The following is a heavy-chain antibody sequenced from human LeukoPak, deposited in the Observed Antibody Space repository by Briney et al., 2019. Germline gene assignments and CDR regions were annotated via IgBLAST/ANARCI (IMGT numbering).Heavy chain of an antibody. V-gene: IGHV4-34*01. CDR2: INHSGST. J-gene: IGHJ4*02. CDR3: VRGAYSSSWLNFDY. Sequence: SETLSLTCAVSGGSLSGYYWTWIRQPPGKGLEWIGEINHSGSTNYNPSLKSRVTISVDTSRKQFFLRLSSVTAADTAVYYCVRGAYSSSWLNFDYWGQGTLVTVSS. D-gene: IGHD6-13*01. CDR1: GGSLSGYY.